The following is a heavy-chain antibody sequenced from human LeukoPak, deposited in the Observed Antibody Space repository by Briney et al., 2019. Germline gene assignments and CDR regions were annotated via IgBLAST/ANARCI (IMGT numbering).Heavy chain of an antibody. J-gene: IGHJ3*02. CDR1: GGSISSYY. V-gene: IGHV4-59*01. CDR3: ARGGLLRYFDWLNDAFDI. Sequence: SETLSLTCTVSGGSISSYYWSWIRQPPGKGLEWIGYIYYSGSTNYNPSLKSRVTISVDTSKNQFSLKLSSVTAADTAVYYCARGGLLRYFDWLNDAFDIWGQGTMATVSS. CDR2: IYYSGST. D-gene: IGHD3-9*01.